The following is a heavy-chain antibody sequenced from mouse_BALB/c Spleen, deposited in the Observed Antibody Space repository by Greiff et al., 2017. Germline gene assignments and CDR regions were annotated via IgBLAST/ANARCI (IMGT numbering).Heavy chain of an antibody. J-gene: IGHJ2*01. CDR1: GYTFTSYW. V-gene: IGHV1S127*01. D-gene: IGHD2-14*01. CDR2: IDPSDSYT. Sequence: VQLQQPGAELVKPGASVKMSCKASGYTFTSYWMHWVKQRPGQGLEWIGVIDPSDSYTSYNQKFKGKATLTVDTSSSTAYMQLSSLTSEDSAVYYCTRGWYRYDADFDYWGEGTTRTVSS. CDR3: TRGWYRYDADFDY.